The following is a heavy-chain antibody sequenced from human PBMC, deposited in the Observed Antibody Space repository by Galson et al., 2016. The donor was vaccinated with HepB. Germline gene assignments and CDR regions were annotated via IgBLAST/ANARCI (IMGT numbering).Heavy chain of an antibody. J-gene: IGHJ4*02. V-gene: IGHV3-30*18. CDR2: VSAAGRVT. Sequence: SLRLSCAASGLTFSNYGMHWVRQAPGQGPAWVAVVSAAGRVTHYADSVKGRFTISRDNSKNTLYLQMNGRRPDDTAVYYCAKEGGADDHLSKYHFDYWGQGTLVTVSP. CDR1: GLTFSNYG. CDR3: AKEGGADDHLSKYHFDY. D-gene: IGHD2-2*01.